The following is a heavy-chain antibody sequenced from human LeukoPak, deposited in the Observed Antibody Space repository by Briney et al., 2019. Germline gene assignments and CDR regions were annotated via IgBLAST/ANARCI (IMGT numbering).Heavy chain of an antibody. V-gene: IGHV3-11*03. J-gene: IGHJ4*02. Sequence: PGGSLRLSCAASGFTFSRYAMSWIRQAPGKGLEWVSYISSSSRYTNYADSVKGRFTISRDNAKNSLYLQMNSLRAEDTAVYYCARWKGDYYDRNFDYWGQGTLVTVSS. D-gene: IGHD3-22*01. CDR1: GFTFSRYA. CDR3: ARWKGDYYDRNFDY. CDR2: ISSSSRYT.